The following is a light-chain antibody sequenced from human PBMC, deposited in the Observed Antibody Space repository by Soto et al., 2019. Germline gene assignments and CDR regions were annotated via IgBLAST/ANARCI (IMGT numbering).Light chain of an antibody. J-gene: IGKJ1*01. Sequence: IQITQAPSSLASSVGDRVTITCLSSQTISTYVNWYRQKSGAAPELLIYDASTLQSGVPSRFRGGGSGTDFTLTISSLQLEDFATYYCQQSYNTPQTFGQGTKVDIK. V-gene: IGKV1-39*01. CDR1: QTISTY. CDR2: DAS. CDR3: QQSYNTPQT.